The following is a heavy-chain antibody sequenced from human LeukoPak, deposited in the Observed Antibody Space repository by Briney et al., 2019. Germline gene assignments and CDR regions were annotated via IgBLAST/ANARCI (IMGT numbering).Heavy chain of an antibody. D-gene: IGHD6-19*01. CDR3: AKDTIGPLLAVAGLSEFDY. CDR1: GFTFSSYS. J-gene: IGHJ4*02. V-gene: IGHV3-21*01. CDR2: ISSSSSYI. Sequence: PGGSLRLSCAASGFTFSSYSMNWVRQAPGKGLEWVSSISSSSSYIYYADSVKGRFTISRDNSKNTLYLQMNSLRAEDTAVYYCAKDTIGPLLAVAGLSEFDYWGQGTLVTVSS.